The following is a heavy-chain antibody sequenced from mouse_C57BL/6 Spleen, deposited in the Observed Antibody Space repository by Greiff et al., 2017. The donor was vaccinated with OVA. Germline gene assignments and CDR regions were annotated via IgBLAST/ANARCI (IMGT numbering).Heavy chain of an antibody. D-gene: IGHD1-1*01. CDR1: GFTFSNYW. Sequence: EVKLMESGGGLVQPGGSMKLSCVASGFTFSNYWMNWVRQSPETGLEWVAQIRLKSDNYATHYAESVKGRFTISRDESKSSVYLQMNNLRAEDTGIYYCTGITTVVAGFDYWGQGTTLTVSS. CDR2: IRLKSDNYAT. J-gene: IGHJ2*01. CDR3: TGITTVVAGFDY. V-gene: IGHV6-3*01.